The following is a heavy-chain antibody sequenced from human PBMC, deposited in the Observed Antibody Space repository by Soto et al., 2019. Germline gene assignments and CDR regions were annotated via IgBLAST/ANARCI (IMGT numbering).Heavy chain of an antibody. Sequence: QVQLVEAGGGVVQPGRSLRLSCAASGFTFSSYAMHWVRQAPGKGLEWVAVISYDGSNKYYADSVKGRFTISRDNSKNTLFLQMNSLRPEDTAVYYCAREDGVGHFQHCGEGSLVTVSS. V-gene: IGHV3-30*04. J-gene: IGHJ1*01. CDR3: AREDGVGHFQH. CDR1: GFTFSSYA. CDR2: ISYDGSNK.